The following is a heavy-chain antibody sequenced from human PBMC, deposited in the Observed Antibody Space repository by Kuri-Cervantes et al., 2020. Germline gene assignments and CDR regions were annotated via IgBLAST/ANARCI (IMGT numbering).Heavy chain of an antibody. D-gene: IGHD3-22*01. CDR3: AKQWSGFSSGWFFL. CDR2: IYTSGST. CDR1: GGSISSYY. Sequence: SETLSLTCTVSGGSISSYYWSWIRQPAGKGLEWIGRIYTSGSTNYNPSLKSRVTISVDKSKNQFSLKLTSVTVADSATYYCAKQWSGFSSGWFFLWGQGALVTVSS. V-gene: IGHV4-4*07. J-gene: IGHJ5*02.